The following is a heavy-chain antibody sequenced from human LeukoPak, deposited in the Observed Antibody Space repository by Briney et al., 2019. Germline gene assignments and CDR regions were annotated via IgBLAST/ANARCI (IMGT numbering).Heavy chain of an antibody. CDR1: GYTFTGYY. D-gene: IGHD6-13*01. Sequence: ASVKVSCKASGYTFTGYYMHWVRPAPGQGLEWMGRINPNSGGTNYAQKLQGRVTMTRDTSISTAYMELSRLRSDDTAVYYCARGPGIAAAGTDFDYWGQGTLVTVSS. V-gene: IGHV1-2*06. J-gene: IGHJ4*02. CDR3: ARGPGIAAAGTDFDY. CDR2: INPNSGGT.